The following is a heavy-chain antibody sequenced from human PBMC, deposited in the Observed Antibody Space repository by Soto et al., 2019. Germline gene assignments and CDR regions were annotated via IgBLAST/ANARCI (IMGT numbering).Heavy chain of an antibody. Sequence: TLALTCTVAGGSVSSYDRSWIRQPPGKGLEWIGYIYYSWSTNYNPSLKSRVTISVDTSKNQFSLKLSSVTAADTAVYYCARSGVSTVTFWATAASGFDNWAQPTLVTVYS. CDR2: IYYSWST. D-gene: IGHD4-4*01. CDR1: GGSVSSYD. CDR3: ARSGVSTVTFWATAASGFDN. J-gene: IGHJ4*02. V-gene: IGHV4-59*02.